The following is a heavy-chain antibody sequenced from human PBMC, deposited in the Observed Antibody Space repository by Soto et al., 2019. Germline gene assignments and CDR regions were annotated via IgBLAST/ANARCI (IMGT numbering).Heavy chain of an antibody. CDR1: GGSISSGGYS. V-gene: IGHV4-30-2*01. J-gene: IGHJ6*02. D-gene: IGHD3-16*02. Sequence: QLQLQESGSGLVKPSQTLSLTCAVSGGSISSGGYSWSWIRQPPGKGLEWIGYIYHSGSTYYNPSLERRVTISVDRSKNQFSLKLSSVTAADTAVYYCARVNSDYVWGSYRPYGMDVWGQGTTVTVSS. CDR2: IYHSGST. CDR3: ARVNSDYVWGSYRPYGMDV.